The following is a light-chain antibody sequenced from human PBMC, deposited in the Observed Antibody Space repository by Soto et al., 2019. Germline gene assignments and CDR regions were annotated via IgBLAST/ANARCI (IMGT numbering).Light chain of an antibody. V-gene: IGKV1-5*03. CDR1: QSISSW. J-gene: IGKJ4*01. CDR2: RAS. Sequence: DIQMTQSPSTLSASVGDRVTITCRASQSISSWLAWYQQKPGKAPKFLISRASNLEAGVPSRFSGSGSGTEFTLTISSLQPDDFATYYCQHYSSYPLSFGGGTKVEV. CDR3: QHYSSYPLS.